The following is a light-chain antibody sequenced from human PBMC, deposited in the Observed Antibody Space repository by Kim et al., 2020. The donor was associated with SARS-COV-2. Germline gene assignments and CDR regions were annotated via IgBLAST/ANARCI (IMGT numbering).Light chain of an antibody. CDR3: QQYGSS. J-gene: IGKJ1*01. V-gene: IGKV3-20*01. CDR2: GAS. CDR1: QSVSSY. Sequence: EIVLTQSPGTLSLSPGERATLSCRASQSVSSYLAWYQQKPGQAPRLLIYGASSRATGIPDRFSGSGSGTDFTLTINRLEPEDFAVYYCQQYGSSFGQGTKVEI.